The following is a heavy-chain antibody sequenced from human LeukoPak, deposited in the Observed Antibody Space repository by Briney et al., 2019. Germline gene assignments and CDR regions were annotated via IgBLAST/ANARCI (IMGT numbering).Heavy chain of an antibody. CDR2: IYYSGST. J-gene: IGHJ5*02. Sequence: SETLSLTCTVSGGSISSYYWSWIRQPPGKGLEWIGYIYYSGSTNYNPSLKSRVTISVDTSKNQFSLKLSSVTAADTAVYYCARGRGYGDYVGNWFDPWGQGTLVTVSS. CDR1: GGSISSYY. D-gene: IGHD4-17*01. CDR3: ARGRGYGDYVGNWFDP. V-gene: IGHV4-59*01.